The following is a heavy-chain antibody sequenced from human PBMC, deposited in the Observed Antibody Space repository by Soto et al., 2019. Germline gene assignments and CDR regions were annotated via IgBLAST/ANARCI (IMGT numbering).Heavy chain of an antibody. V-gene: IGHV3-23*01. CDR1: GFTFSNYA. D-gene: IGHD4-17*01. CDR3: AKDPNGDYVGAFDS. Sequence: GGSLRLSCAASGFTFSNYAMTWVRQAPGKGLEYVSSITGNGAGRVYADSVKGRFTISRDNSKNTLYLQLNSLRAEDTAIYFCAKDPNGDYVGAFDSWGQGSLVTVSS. J-gene: IGHJ4*02. CDR2: ITGNGAGR.